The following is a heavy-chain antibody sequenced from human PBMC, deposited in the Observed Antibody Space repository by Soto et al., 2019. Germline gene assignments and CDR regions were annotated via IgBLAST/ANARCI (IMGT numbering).Heavy chain of an antibody. Sequence: QVQLQQWGAGLLKPSETLSLTCAVYGGSFSGYYWSWIRQPPGKGLEWIGEINHRGSTNYNPSLKSRVTISVDTSKNQFSLKVSSVTAADTAVYYCAREKAIKGRPSEYWGQGILVTVSS. CDR2: INHRGST. CDR3: AREKAIKGRPSEY. CDR1: GGSFSGYY. V-gene: IGHV4-34*01. J-gene: IGHJ4*02. D-gene: IGHD5-12*01.